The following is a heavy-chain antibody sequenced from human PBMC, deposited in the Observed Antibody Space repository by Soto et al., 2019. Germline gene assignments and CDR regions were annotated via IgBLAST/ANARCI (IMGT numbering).Heavy chain of an antibody. V-gene: IGHV1-69*12. Sequence: QVELVQSGAEVKKPGSSVKVSCKASGGTFSSYAISWVRQAPGQGLEWMGGIIPIFGTANYAQKFQGRVTITADESTSTAYMELSSLRSEDTAVYYCGSPAVAGSYFDYWGQGTLLTVSS. CDR2: IIPIFGTA. J-gene: IGHJ4*02. CDR3: GSPAVAGSYFDY. CDR1: GGTFSSYA. D-gene: IGHD6-19*01.